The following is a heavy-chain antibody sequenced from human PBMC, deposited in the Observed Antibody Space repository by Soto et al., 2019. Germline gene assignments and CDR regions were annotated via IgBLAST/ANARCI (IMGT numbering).Heavy chain of an antibody. CDR3: ARDSRVVVPAASSVYYYGMDV. Sequence: ASVKVSCKASGYTFTSYAMHWVRQAPGQRLEWMGWINAGNGNTKYSQKFQGRVTITRDTSASTAYMELSSPRSEDTAVYYCARDSRVVVPAASSVYYYGMDVWGQGTTVTVSS. CDR1: GYTFTSYA. D-gene: IGHD2-2*01. V-gene: IGHV1-3*01. CDR2: INAGNGNT. J-gene: IGHJ6*02.